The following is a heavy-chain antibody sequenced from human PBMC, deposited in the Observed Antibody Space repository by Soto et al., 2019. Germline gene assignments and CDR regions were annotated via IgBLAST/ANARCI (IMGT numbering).Heavy chain of an antibody. CDR3: ARGAPITIFGVFILASDDDWFDS. CDR1: GYTFTSYY. V-gene: IGHV1-46*01. D-gene: IGHD3-3*01. CDR2: INPSGGST. J-gene: IGHJ5*01. Sequence: ASVKVSCKASGYTFTSYYMHWVRQAPGQGLEWMGIINPSGGSTSYAQKFQDRVTMTRDTSKSTVYMELSSLRSEDTAVYYCARGAPITIFGVFILASDDDWFDSWGQETLVAVSS.